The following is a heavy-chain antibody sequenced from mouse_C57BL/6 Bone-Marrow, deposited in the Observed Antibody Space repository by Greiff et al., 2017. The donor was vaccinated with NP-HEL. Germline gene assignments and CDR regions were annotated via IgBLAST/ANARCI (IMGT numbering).Heavy chain of an antibody. CDR2: ISTLAYSI. CDR1: GFTFSDYG. Sequence: EVQGVESGGGLVQPGGSLKLSCAASGFTFSDYGMAWVRQAPRKGPEWVAFISTLAYSIYYADTVTGRFTISRENAKNTLYLEMSSLRSEDTAMYYCASPRQLRLYYFDYWGQGTTLTVSS. V-gene: IGHV5-15*01. CDR3: ASPRQLRLYYFDY. D-gene: IGHD3-2*02. J-gene: IGHJ2*01.